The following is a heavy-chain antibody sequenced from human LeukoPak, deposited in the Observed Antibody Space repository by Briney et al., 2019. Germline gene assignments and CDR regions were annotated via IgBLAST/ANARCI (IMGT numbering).Heavy chain of an antibody. V-gene: IGHV3-49*04. CDR1: GFTFSSYA. CDR3: TGSFGQLTFFDY. D-gene: IGHD3-10*01. J-gene: IGHJ4*02. CDR2: IRSKAYGGTT. Sequence: QPGGSLRLSCAASGFTFSSYAMHWVRQAPGKGLEWVGFIRSKAYGGTTEYAASVKGRFTISRDDSKSIAYLQMNSLKTEDTAVYYCTGSFGQLTFFDYWGQGTLVTVSS.